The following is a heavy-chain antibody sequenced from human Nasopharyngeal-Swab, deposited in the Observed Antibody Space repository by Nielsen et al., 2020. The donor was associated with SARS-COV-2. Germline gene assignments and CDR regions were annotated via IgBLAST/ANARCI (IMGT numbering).Heavy chain of an antibody. J-gene: IGHJ6*02. CDR3: ARDRDYGSGSYFYYYGMDV. D-gene: IGHD3-10*01. CDR1: GFTFSSYA. CDR2: ISYDGSNK. Sequence: GGSLSLSCAASGFTFSSYAMHWVRQAPGKGLEWVAVISYDGSNKYYADAVKGRFTISRDNSKNTLYLQMNSLRAEDTAVYYCARDRDYGSGSYFYYYGMDVWGQGTTVAVSS. V-gene: IGHV3-30-3*01.